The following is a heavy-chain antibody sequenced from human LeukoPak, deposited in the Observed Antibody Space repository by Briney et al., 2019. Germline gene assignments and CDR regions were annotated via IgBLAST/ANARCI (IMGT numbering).Heavy chain of an antibody. Sequence: SGGSLRLSCEASGFTFNTYSMNWARQAPGKGLEWVSSIDSSGGYMFYADSVKGRFIISRDNAKDSLYLQMNSLRVEDTAVYYCLRGDRRDYWGPGTLVTVSS. CDR1: GFTFNTYS. CDR2: IDSSGGYM. CDR3: LRGDRRDY. V-gene: IGHV3-21*06. J-gene: IGHJ4*02.